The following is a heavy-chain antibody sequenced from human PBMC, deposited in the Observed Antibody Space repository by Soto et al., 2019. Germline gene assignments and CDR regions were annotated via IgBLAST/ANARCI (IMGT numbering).Heavy chain of an antibody. Sequence: SETLSLTCTVSGGSISSYYWSWIRQPPGKGLEWIGYIYYSGSTNYNPSLKSRVTISVDTSKNQFSLKLSSVTAADTAVYYCARQYSSGVFDYWGQGTLVNVS. D-gene: IGHD6-25*01. V-gene: IGHV4-59*01. CDR2: IYYSGST. CDR3: ARQYSSGVFDY. J-gene: IGHJ4*02. CDR1: GGSISSYY.